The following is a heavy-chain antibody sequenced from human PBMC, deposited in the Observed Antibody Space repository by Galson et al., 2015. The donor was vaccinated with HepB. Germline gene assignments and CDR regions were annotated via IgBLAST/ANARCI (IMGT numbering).Heavy chain of an antibody. CDR3: ASPSIKYSSGWYSPRPGWAYGMDV. Sequence: SLRLSCAASGFTFSSYSMNWVRQAPGKGLEWVSSISSSSSYIYYADSVKGRFTISRDNAKNSLYLQMNSLRAEDTAVYYCASPSIKYSSGWYSPRPGWAYGMDVWGQGTTVTVSS. J-gene: IGHJ6*02. V-gene: IGHV3-21*01. D-gene: IGHD6-19*01. CDR1: GFTFSSYS. CDR2: ISSSSSYI.